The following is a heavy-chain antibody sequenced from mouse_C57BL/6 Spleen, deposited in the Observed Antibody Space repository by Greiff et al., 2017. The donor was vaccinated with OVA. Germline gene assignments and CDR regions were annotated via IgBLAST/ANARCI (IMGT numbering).Heavy chain of an antibody. D-gene: IGHD4-1*01. CDR3: ARENPLGRNGYFDV. Sequence: VQLQQSGAELARPGASVKLSCKASGYTFTSYGISWVKQRTGQGLEWIGEIYPRSGNTYYNEKFKGKATLTADKSSSTAYMELRSLTSEDSAVYFCARENPLGRNGYFDVWGTGTTVTVSS. CDR1: GYTFTSYG. CDR2: IYPRSGNT. V-gene: IGHV1-81*01. J-gene: IGHJ1*03.